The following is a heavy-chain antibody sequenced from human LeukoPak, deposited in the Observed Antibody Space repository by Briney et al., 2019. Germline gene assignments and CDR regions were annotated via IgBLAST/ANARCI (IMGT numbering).Heavy chain of an antibody. V-gene: IGHV4-34*01. D-gene: IGHD3-10*01. CDR3: ARGGRYYGSGSYYRKNYYHYYMDV. CDR1: GGSFSGYY. Sequence: SETLSLTCAVYGGSFSGYYWSWIRQPPGKGLEWIGEINHSGSTNYNPSLKSRVTISVDTSKNQFSLKLSSVTAADTAVYYCARGGRYYGSGSYYRKNYYHYYMDVWGKGTTVTVSS. J-gene: IGHJ6*03. CDR2: INHSGST.